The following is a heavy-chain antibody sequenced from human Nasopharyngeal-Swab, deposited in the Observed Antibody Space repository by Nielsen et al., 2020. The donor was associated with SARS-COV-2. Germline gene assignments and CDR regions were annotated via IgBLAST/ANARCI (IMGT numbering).Heavy chain of an antibody. J-gene: IGHJ2*01. CDR1: GGTFSSYA. Sequence: SVKVSCKASGGTFSSYAISWVRQAPGQGLEWMGGIIPILGIANYAQKFQGRVTITADKSTSTAYMELSSLRSEDTAVYYCARDRVGDHGDYEGWYFDLWGRGTLVTVSS. CDR3: ARDRVGDHGDYEGWYFDL. D-gene: IGHD4-17*01. V-gene: IGHV1-69*10. CDR2: IIPILGIA.